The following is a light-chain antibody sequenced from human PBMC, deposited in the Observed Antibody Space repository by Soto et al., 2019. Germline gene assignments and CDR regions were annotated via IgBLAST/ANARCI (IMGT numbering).Light chain of an antibody. Sequence: EIVMTQSPATVPVSPGERVTLSCRASQSVSIDLAWYQKKPGQAPRLLIYGASTRATDIPARFTGSGSGTEFTLTISSLQSEDIAVYYCQQYNKWPQTFGQGTKVEIK. CDR2: GAS. V-gene: IGKV3-15*01. CDR3: QQYNKWPQT. J-gene: IGKJ1*01. CDR1: QSVSID.